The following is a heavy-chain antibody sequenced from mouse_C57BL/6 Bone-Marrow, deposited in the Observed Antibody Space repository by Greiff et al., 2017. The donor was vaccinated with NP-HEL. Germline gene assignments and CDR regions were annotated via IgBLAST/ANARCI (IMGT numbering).Heavy chain of an antibody. V-gene: IGHV1-55*01. CDR2: IYPGSGST. Sequence: QVQLQQPGAELVKPGASVKMSCKASGYTFTSYWITWVKQRPGQGLEWIGDIYPGSGSTNYNEKFKSKATLTVDTSSSTAYMQLSSLTSEDSAVYYCAAPIWLRRAYYYAMDYWGQGTSVTVSS. CDR3: AAPIWLRRAYYYAMDY. J-gene: IGHJ4*01. CDR1: GYTFTSYW. D-gene: IGHD2-2*01.